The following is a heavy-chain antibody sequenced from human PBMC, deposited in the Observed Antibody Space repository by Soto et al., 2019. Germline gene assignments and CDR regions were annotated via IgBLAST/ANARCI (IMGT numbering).Heavy chain of an antibody. CDR3: IGSCPF. J-gene: IGHJ1*01. D-gene: IGHD3-10*01. CDR1: GFPFANFL. V-gene: IGHV3-49*03. CDR2: IRSQPYGGTT. Sequence: GGSLRLSCTGSGFPFANFLMSWFRQAPGKGLEWVGFIRSQPYGGTTQYAASVRGRFTISRDDSKGIAYLQMNSLKSEDPGVYYCIGSCPFWGQGPLITLS.